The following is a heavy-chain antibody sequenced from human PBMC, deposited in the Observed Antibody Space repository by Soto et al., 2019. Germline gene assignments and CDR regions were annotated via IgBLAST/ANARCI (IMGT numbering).Heavy chain of an antibody. CDR3: ARVRGNQLPAWFTP. J-gene: IGHJ5*02. Sequence: KPSETLSLTGTVSGGSSSSYYWGWIRQPPGKGLEWIGYIYYSGSTNYNPSLKSRVTISVDTSKNQFSLKLSSVTAADTAVYYCARVRGNQLPAWFTPWGQGTMVP. CDR1: GGSSSSYY. V-gene: IGHV4-59*12. CDR2: IYYSGST. D-gene: IGHD2-2*01.